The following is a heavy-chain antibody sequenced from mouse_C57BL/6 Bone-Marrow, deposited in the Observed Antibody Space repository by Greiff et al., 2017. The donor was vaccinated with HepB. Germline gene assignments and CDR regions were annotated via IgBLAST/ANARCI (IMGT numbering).Heavy chain of an antibody. Sequence: QVQLKESGAELARPGASVKLSCKASGYTFTSYGISWVKQRTGQGLEWIGEIYPRSGNTYYNEKFKGKATLTADKSSSTAYMELRSLTSEDSAVYFCARTLYYYGSSPCYWGQGTTLTVSS. D-gene: IGHD1-1*01. J-gene: IGHJ2*01. CDR1: GYTFTSYG. CDR3: ARTLYYYGSSPCY. V-gene: IGHV1-81*01. CDR2: IYPRSGNT.